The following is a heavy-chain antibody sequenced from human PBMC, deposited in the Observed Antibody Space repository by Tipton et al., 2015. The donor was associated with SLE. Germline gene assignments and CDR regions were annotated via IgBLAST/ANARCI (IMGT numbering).Heavy chain of an antibody. CDR3: ARHLRFLGWLSAFDI. D-gene: IGHD3-3*01. Sequence: QLVQSGAEVKKPGASVKVSCKASGYTFTNYGISWVRQAPGQGLEWMGWISGYNGNTNYAQKLQGRVAMTADTSTNTVYMELRSLRSDDTAVYYCARHLRFLGWLSAFDIWGQGTMVTVSS. CDR2: ISGYNGNT. V-gene: IGHV1-18*01. CDR1: GYTFTNYG. J-gene: IGHJ3*02.